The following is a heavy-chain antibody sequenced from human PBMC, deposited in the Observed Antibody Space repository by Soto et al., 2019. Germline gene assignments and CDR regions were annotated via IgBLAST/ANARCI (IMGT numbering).Heavy chain of an antibody. CDR1: GGSISSSSYY. CDR2: IYYSGST. D-gene: IGHD6-19*01. Sequence: QLQLQESGPGLVKPSETLSLTCTVSGGSISSSSYYWGWIRQPPGKGLEWIGSIYYSGSTYYNPSLKSRVTTSVDTSKNHFSLKLTSVTAADTAVYYCARLPAHSSGWSSFDYWGQGTLVTVSS. CDR3: ARLPAHSSGWSSFDY. V-gene: IGHV4-39*02. J-gene: IGHJ4*02.